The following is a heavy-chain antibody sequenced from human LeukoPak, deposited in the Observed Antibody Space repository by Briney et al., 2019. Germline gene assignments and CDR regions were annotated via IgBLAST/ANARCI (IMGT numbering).Heavy chain of an antibody. Sequence: ASVKVSCKASGYTFTRYGFSWLRQAPGQGPEWMGWISAYNGNTKYAQKFQGRVTMTTDTSTSTGYMEPRSLRSDDTAVYYCARDPHVVEAAGQVDYWGQGTLVTVSS. V-gene: IGHV1-18*01. CDR3: ARDPHVVEAAGQVDY. D-gene: IGHD6-13*01. J-gene: IGHJ4*02. CDR2: ISAYNGNT. CDR1: GYTFTRYG.